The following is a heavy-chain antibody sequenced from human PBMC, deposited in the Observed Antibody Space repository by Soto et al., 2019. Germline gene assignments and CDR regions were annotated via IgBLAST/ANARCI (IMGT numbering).Heavy chain of an antibody. D-gene: IGHD6-13*01. Sequence: PGGSLRLSCAASGFTFSDYYMSWIRQAPGKGLEWVSYISSSGSTIYYADSVKGRFTISRDNARNSLYLQMNSLRAEDTAVYYCARDLVRIAAAGQIADYWGQGTLVTVSS. CDR2: ISSSGSTI. CDR1: GFTFSDYY. V-gene: IGHV3-11*01. CDR3: ARDLVRIAAAGQIADY. J-gene: IGHJ4*02.